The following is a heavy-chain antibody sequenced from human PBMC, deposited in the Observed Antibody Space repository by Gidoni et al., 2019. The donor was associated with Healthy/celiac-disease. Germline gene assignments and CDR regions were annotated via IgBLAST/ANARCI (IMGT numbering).Heavy chain of an antibody. Sequence: VQLQQWGAGLLQPSETLSLTCAVYGGSFSGYYWSWIRQPPGKGLEWIGEINHRGSTNYNPSLKSRVTISVDTSKNQFSLKLSSVTAADTAVYYCARGILGYCSSTSCQKGGYFDYWGQGTLVTVSS. CDR3: ARGILGYCSSTSCQKGGYFDY. V-gene: IGHV4-34*01. CDR1: GGSFSGYY. J-gene: IGHJ4*02. CDR2: INHRGST. D-gene: IGHD2-2*01.